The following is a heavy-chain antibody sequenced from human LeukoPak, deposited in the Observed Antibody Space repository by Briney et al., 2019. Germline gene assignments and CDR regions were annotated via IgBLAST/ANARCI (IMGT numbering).Heavy chain of an antibody. CDR3: ARDLSGSYDILTGYFLGLYGMDV. J-gene: IGHJ6*02. CDR1: GFTFSSYG. V-gene: IGHV3-33*01. CDR2: IWYDGSNK. Sequence: PGGSLRLSCAASGFTFSSYGMHWVRQAPGKGLEWVAVIWYDGSNKYYADSVKGRFTISRDNSKNTLYLQMNSLRAEDTAVYYCARDLSGSYDILTGYFLGLYGMDVWGQGTTVTVSS. D-gene: IGHD3-9*01.